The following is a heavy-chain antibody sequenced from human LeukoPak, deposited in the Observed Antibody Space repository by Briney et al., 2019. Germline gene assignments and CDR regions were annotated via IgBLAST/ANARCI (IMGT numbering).Heavy chain of an antibody. CDR1: GFTLSSYG. Sequence: GGSLRLSCTASGFTLSSYGMHWVRQAPGKGLELVALMWSDGTKTSYADSVKGRFTISRDNSKNTLYLQMNSLRAEDTAVYYCATGITMIVVSWGQGTLVTVSS. CDR3: ATGITMIVVS. D-gene: IGHD3-22*01. CDR2: MWSDGTKT. J-gene: IGHJ5*02. V-gene: IGHV3-30*02.